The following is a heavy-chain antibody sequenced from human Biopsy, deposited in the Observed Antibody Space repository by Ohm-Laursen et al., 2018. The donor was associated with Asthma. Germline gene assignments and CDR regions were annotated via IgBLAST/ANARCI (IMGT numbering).Heavy chain of an antibody. D-gene: IGHD3-10*01. CDR1: GYTFNSAG. V-gene: IGHV1-18*01. Sequence: ASVKVSCKTSGYTFNSAGITWVRQAPGQGLEWMGWISVYNGNTKVAQELQDRVTVITDTSTSTAYMELRSLRSDDTAVYFCARAVDYSHYYGIDVWGQGTTVTVS. CDR3: ARAVDYSHYYGIDV. J-gene: IGHJ6*02. CDR2: ISVYNGNT.